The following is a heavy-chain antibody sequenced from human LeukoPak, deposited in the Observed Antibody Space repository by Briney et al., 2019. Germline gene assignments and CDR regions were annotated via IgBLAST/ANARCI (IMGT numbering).Heavy chain of an antibody. CDR1: GDSISSYY. V-gene: IGHV4-4*09. J-gene: IGHJ5*02. D-gene: IGHD2/OR15-2a*01. Sequence: PSETLSLTCTVSGDSISSYYWSWIRQPPGKGLEWIGYIYTSGSTNYDPSLKSRVTLSLDTSKNQFSLNLSSVTAADTAVYYCARQSYSTYPFVPWGQGTLVTVSS. CDR2: IYTSGST. CDR3: ARQSYSTYPFVP.